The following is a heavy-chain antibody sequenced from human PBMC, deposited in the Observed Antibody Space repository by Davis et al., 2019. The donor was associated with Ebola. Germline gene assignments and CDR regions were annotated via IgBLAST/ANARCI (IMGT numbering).Heavy chain of an antibody. CDR1: GGSISSYY. J-gene: IGHJ4*02. V-gene: IGHV4-34*01. CDR3: AGAPRN. Sequence: SETLSLTCTVSGGSISSYYWSWIRQPPGKGLEWIGEINHSGSTNYNPSLKSRVTISVDTSKNQFSLKLSSVAAADTAVYYCAGAPRNWGQGTLVTVSS. CDR2: INHSGST.